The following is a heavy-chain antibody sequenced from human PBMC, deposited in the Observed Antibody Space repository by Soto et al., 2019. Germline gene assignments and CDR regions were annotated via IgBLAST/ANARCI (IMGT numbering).Heavy chain of an antibody. Sequence: QVQLVESGGGVVQPGRSLRLSCAASGFTFSSYGMHWVGQAPGKGLEWVAVIWYDGSNKYYADSVKGRFTISRDNSKNTLYLQMNSLRAEDTAVYYCAREIAARLDYWGQGTLVTVSS. V-gene: IGHV3-33*01. D-gene: IGHD6-6*01. CDR3: AREIAARLDY. J-gene: IGHJ4*02. CDR1: GFTFSSYG. CDR2: IWYDGSNK.